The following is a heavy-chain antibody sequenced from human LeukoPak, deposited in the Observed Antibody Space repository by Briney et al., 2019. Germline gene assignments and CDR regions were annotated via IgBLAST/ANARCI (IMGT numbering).Heavy chain of an antibody. CDR1: GFTFDDYA. CDR2: IYSDDGGGNT. D-gene: IGHD1-1*01. Sequence: GGSLRLSCAASGFTFDDYAMHWVRQAPGKGLEWVSIIYSDDGGGNTYHADSVKGRFTISRDNSKNTLYLQMNSLRAEDTAVYYCARATDWGQGTLVTVSS. CDR3: ARATD. V-gene: IGHV3-66*01. J-gene: IGHJ4*02.